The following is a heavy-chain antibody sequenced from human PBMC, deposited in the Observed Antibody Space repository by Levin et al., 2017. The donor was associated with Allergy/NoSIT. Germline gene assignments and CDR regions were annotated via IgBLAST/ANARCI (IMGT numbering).Heavy chain of an antibody. V-gene: IGHV4-34*01. Sequence: PSETLSLTCAVYGGSFSGYYWSWIRQPPGKGLEWIGEINHSGSTNYNPSLKSRVTISVDTSKNQFSLKLSSVTAADTAVYYCARAYPTFIVVVPAAMSGWFDPWGQGTLVTISS. CDR2: INHSGST. CDR3: ARAYPTFIVVVPAAMSGWFDP. J-gene: IGHJ5*02. D-gene: IGHD2-2*01. CDR1: GGSFSGYY.